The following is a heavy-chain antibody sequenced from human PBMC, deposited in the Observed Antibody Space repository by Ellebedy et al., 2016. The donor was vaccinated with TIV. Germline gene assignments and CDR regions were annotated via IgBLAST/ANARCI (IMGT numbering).Heavy chain of an antibody. V-gene: IGHV3-30-3*01. J-gene: IGHJ1*01. CDR2: ISYDGSNK. D-gene: IGHD3-10*01. CDR3: ARDVLFGEIWP. CDR1: GFTFSSYA. Sequence: GESLKISCAASGFTFSSYAMHWVRQAPGKGLEWVAVISYDGSNKYYADSVKGRFTISRDNAKNTLYLQMNSLRAEDTAVYYCARDVLFGEIWPWGQGTLVTVSS.